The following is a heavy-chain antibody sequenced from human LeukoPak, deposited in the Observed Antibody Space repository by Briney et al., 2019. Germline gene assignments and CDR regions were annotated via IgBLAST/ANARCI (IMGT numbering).Heavy chain of an antibody. V-gene: IGHV3-30-3*01. J-gene: IGHJ4*02. CDR3: AKLGSRGLNDYGDYGVFDY. Sequence: GRSLRLSCAASGFTFSSYAMHWVRQAPGKGLEWVAVISYDGSNKYYADSVKGRFTISRDNSKNTLYLQMNSLRAEDTAVYYCAKLGSRGLNDYGDYGVFDYWGQGTLVTVSS. CDR1: GFTFSSYA. CDR2: ISYDGSNK. D-gene: IGHD4-17*01.